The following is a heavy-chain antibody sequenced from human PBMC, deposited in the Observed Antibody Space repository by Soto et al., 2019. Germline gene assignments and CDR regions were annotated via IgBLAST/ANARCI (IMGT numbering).Heavy chain of an antibody. V-gene: IGHV3-30*18. J-gene: IGHJ6*02. D-gene: IGHD2-15*01. CDR2: ISYDGSNK. CDR1: GFTFSSYG. CDR3: AKDQLGGGMDV. Sequence: ESGGGVVQPGRSLRLSCAASGFTFSSYGMHWVRQAPGKGLEWVAVISYDGSNKYYADSVKGRFTISRDNSKNTLYLQMNSLRAEDTAVYYCAKDQLGGGMDVWGQGTTVTVSS.